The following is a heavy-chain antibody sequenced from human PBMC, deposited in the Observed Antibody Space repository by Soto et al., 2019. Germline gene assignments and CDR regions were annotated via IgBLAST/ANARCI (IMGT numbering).Heavy chain of an antibody. CDR3: AKGLANIWGSYRWVIDY. CDR1: GFTFSSYG. V-gene: IGHV3-30*18. J-gene: IGHJ4*02. D-gene: IGHD3-16*02. Sequence: QVQLVESGGGVVQPGRSLRLSCAASGFTFSSYGMHWVRQAPGKGLEWVAVISYDGSNKYYADSVKGRFTISRDNSKNTLYLQMNSLRAEDTAVYYCAKGLANIWGSYRWVIDYWGQGTLVTVSS. CDR2: ISYDGSNK.